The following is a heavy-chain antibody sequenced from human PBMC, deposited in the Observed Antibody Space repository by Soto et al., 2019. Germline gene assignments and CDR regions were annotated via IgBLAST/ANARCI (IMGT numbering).Heavy chain of an antibody. CDR3: ARDVYSSGWYSRCWFDP. Sequence: GGSLRLSCAASGFTFSSYSMNWVRQAPGKGLEWVSSISSSSSYIYYADSVKGRFTISRDNAKNSLYLQMNSLRAEDTAVYYCARDVYSSGWYSRCWFDPWGQGTLVTVSS. V-gene: IGHV3-21*01. J-gene: IGHJ5*02. CDR1: GFTFSSYS. CDR2: ISSSSSYI. D-gene: IGHD6-19*01.